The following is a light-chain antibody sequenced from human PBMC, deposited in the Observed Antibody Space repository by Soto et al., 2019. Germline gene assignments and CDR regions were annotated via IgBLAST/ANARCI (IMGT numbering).Light chain of an antibody. CDR3: QTWDTGARVV. J-gene: IGLJ2*01. CDR1: SGHSSYA. Sequence: QPVLTQSPSASASLGASVKLTCTLSSGHSSYAIAWHQQQPEKGPRYLMKLSSDGSHSKGDGIPDRFSASSSGAERYLTIASLPYEDEADYYCQTWDTGARVVFGGGTKVTVL. CDR2: LSSDGSH. V-gene: IGLV4-69*01.